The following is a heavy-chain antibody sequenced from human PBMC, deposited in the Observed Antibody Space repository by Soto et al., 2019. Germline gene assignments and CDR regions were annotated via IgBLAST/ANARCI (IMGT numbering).Heavy chain of an antibody. V-gene: IGHV1-18*01. CDR1: GYTFTNYG. CDR2: IGAYNGDT. J-gene: IGHJ4*02. D-gene: IGHD3-22*01. CDR3: ARKDYYDSGIYYFDY. Sequence: ASVKVSCKASGYTFTNYGITWVRQAPGQGLEWMGGIGAYNGDTHYTQRLQGRVTMTTDTSTSTAYMELSSLRSEDTAVYYCARKDYYDSGIYYFDYWGQGTLVTVSS.